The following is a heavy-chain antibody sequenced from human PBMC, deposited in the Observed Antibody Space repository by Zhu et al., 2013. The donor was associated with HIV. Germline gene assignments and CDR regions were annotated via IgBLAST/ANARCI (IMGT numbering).Heavy chain of an antibody. CDR1: GGTFSNYT. Sequence: QVQLVQSGAEVKKPGSSVKVSCKASGGTFSNYTITWVRQAPGQGLEWMGGIIPIFGSANYAQKFQGRVTITADESTTTVYMELSSLRSEDTAVYYCARDEGLKGYYYGMDVWGQGP. J-gene: IGHJ6*02. CDR3: ARDEGLKGYYYGMDV. CDR2: IIPIFGSA. V-gene: IGHV1-69*01.